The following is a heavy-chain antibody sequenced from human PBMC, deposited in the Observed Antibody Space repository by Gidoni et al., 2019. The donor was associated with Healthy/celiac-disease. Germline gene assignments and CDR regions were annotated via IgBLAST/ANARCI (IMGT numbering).Heavy chain of an antibody. D-gene: IGHD4-17*01. J-gene: IGHJ4*02. V-gene: IGHV4-39*07. CDR1: GGSISSSSYY. CDR3: ARTATRTRPATHGDLLYYFDY. CDR2: IYYSGST. Sequence: QLQLQESGPGLVKPSETLSLTCTVSGGSISSSSYYWGWVRQPPGKGLEWIGSIYYSGSTYYNPSLKSRVTISVDTSKNQFSLKLSSVTAADTAVYYCARTATRTRPATHGDLLYYFDYWGQGTLVTVSS.